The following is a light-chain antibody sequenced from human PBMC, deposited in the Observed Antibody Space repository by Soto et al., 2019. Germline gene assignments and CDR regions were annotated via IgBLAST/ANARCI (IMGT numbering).Light chain of an antibody. J-gene: IGKJ4*01. CDR2: AAP. Sequence: DVQLTQSPSFLSASVGDRVTITCRASQGISSYLAWYQQRPGKAPKFLMYAAPTLQSGVPSRFSGSGSGTEFALTISSLQPEDFATYDCQQLKNYPLTFGGGTKVEI. CDR3: QQLKNYPLT. V-gene: IGKV1-9*01. CDR1: QGISSY.